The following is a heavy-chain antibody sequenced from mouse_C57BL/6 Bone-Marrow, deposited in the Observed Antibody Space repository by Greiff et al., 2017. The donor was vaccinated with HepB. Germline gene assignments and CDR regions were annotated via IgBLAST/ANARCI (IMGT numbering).Heavy chain of an antibody. CDR2: ISNGGGST. V-gene: IGHV5-12*01. CDR1: GFTFSDYY. D-gene: IGHD1-1*01. J-gene: IGHJ1*03. CDR3: ARGPPYYGSSPHWYFGV. Sequence: DVMLVESGGGLVQPGGSLKLSCAASGFTFSDYYMYWVRQTPEKRLEWVAYISNGGGSTYYPDTVKGRFTISRDNAKNTLYLQMSRLKSEDTAMYFCARGPPYYGSSPHWYFGVWGTGTTVTVSS.